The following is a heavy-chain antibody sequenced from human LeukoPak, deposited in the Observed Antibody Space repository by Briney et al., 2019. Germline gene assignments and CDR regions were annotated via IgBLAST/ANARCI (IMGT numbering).Heavy chain of an antibody. CDR1: GYTFTSYD. D-gene: IGHD1-26*01. Sequence: ASVKVSRKASGYTFTSYDINWVRQATGQGLEWMGWMNPNSGNTGYAQKFQGRVTITRNTSISTAYMELRSLRSDDTAVYYCARAAGILPRSWFDPWGQGTLVTVSS. J-gene: IGHJ5*02. V-gene: IGHV1-8*03. CDR2: MNPNSGNT. CDR3: ARAAGILPRSWFDP.